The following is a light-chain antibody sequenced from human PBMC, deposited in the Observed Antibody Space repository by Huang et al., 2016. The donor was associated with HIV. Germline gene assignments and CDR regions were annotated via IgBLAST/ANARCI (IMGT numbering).Light chain of an antibody. CDR2: GSS. CDR3: HQYNNWLLS. V-gene: IGKV3-15*01. Sequence: IVMTQSPATLSVSPGERVTLSCRANRSVSSNLAWSQQRPGQAPRLLNYGSSTRAPRIPARFSGSGSVTDFSLTISSLQSEDFALYYCHQYNNWLLSFGGGTRVDI. J-gene: IGKJ4*01. CDR1: RSVSSN.